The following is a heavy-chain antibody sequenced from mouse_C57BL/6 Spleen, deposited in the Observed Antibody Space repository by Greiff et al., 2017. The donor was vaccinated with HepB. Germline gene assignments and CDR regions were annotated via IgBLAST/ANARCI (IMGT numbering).Heavy chain of an antibody. CDR3: TRDYGSSYYFDY. J-gene: IGHJ2*01. CDR1: GYTFTDYE. D-gene: IGHD1-1*01. Sequence: QVQPQQSGAELVRPGASVTLSCKASGYTFTDYEMHWVKQTPVHGLEWIGAIDPETGGTAYNQKFKGKAILTADKSSSTAYMELRSLTSEDSAVYYCTRDYGSSYYFDYWGQGTTLTVSS. CDR2: IDPETGGT. V-gene: IGHV1-15*01.